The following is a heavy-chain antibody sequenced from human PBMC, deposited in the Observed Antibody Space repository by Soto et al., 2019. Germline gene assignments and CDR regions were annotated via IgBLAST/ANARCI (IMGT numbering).Heavy chain of an antibody. Sequence: PGGSLRLSCAASGFTFSSYAMHWVRQAPGKGLEWVAVISYDGSNKYYADSVKGRFTISRDNSKNTLYLQMNSLRAEDTAVYYCARDEDAYYYDSSGSYDYWGQGTLITDSS. CDR1: GFTFSSYA. CDR2: ISYDGSNK. D-gene: IGHD3-22*01. V-gene: IGHV3-30-3*01. CDR3: ARDEDAYYYDSSGSYDY. J-gene: IGHJ4*02.